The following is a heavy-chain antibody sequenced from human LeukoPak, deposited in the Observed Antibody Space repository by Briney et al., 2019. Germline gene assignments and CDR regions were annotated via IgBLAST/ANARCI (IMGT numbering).Heavy chain of an antibody. CDR1: GGSISNSSYY. Sequence: SETLSLTCTVSGGSISNSSYYWGWIRQPPGKGLEWIGSIYYSGSTYYNPSLKSRVTISVDTSKNQFSLKLSSVTAADTAVYYCARHVSGPRELLWFGELSSYFDYWGQGTLVTVSS. CDR3: ARHVSGPRELLWFGELSSYFDY. CDR2: IYYSGST. J-gene: IGHJ4*02. V-gene: IGHV4-39*01. D-gene: IGHD3-10*01.